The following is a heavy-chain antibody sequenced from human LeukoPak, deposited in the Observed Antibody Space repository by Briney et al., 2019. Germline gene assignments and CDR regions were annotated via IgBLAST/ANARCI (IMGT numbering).Heavy chain of an antibody. Sequence: PGGSLRLSCAASGFTFSSHAMHWVRQAPGKGLEWVAVISYDGSNKYYADSVKVRFTISRDNSKNTLYLQMNSLRAEDTAVYYCAIMDTAMVFDYWGQGTLVTVSS. CDR1: GFTFSSHA. V-gene: IGHV3-30-3*01. D-gene: IGHD5-18*01. CDR3: AIMDTAMVFDY. CDR2: ISYDGSNK. J-gene: IGHJ4*02.